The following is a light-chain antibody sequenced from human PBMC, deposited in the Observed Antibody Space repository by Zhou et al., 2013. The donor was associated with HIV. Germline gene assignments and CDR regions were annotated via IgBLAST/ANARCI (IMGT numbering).Light chain of an antibody. CDR1: QSIENW. Sequence: DIQMTQDPSTLSASVGDRVAITCRASQSIENWLAWYQQKPGKAPKLLISEASRLKSGVPSRFSGRGFGTEFTLTINCLQSEDFATYYCQQYYNYPRTFGQGTTLEV. V-gene: IGKV1-5*03. CDR3: QQYYNYPRT. J-gene: IGKJ1*01. CDR2: EAS.